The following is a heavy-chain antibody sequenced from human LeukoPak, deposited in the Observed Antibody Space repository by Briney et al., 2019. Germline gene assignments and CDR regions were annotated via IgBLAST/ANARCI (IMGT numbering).Heavy chain of an antibody. Sequence: SETLSLTCTVSGGSISSYYWSWIRQPPGKGLEWIGYIYYSGSTNYNPSLKSRVTVSVDTSKNQFSLKLSSVTAADTAVYYCARGGYSYGYYMDVWGKGTTVTVSS. CDR2: IYYSGST. D-gene: IGHD5-18*01. J-gene: IGHJ6*03. CDR3: ARGGYSYGYYMDV. CDR1: GGSISSYY. V-gene: IGHV4-59*01.